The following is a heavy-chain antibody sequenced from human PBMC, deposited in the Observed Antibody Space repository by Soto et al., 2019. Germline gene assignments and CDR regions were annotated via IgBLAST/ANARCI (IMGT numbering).Heavy chain of an antibody. J-gene: IGHJ4*02. CDR3: ASVKNWNDFDY. D-gene: IGHD1-1*01. Sequence: PSETLSLTCSVSGGSISSYYWSWIRQPPGKGLEWIGYIYYSGSTKYNPSLESRVTISLDTSENQFSLKLSSVTAADTAVYYCASVKNWNDFDYWGQGTLVTVSS. CDR2: IYYSGST. V-gene: IGHV4-59*01. CDR1: GGSISSYY.